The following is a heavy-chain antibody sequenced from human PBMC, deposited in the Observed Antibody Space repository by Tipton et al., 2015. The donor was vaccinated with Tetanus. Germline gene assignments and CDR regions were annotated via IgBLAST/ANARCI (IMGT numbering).Heavy chain of an antibody. Sequence: SLRLSCAASGFTFSDYGMSWVRQAPGKGLEWVSSISGSGVQTNYADSVKGRFTVSRDNAKNSLYLQMNSLRDEDTAIYYCARDFRPIFGVAQPFDPWGQGTLVTVSS. CDR2: ISGSGVQT. CDR1: GFTFSDYG. D-gene: IGHD3-3*01. V-gene: IGHV3-23*01. CDR3: ARDFRPIFGVAQPFDP. J-gene: IGHJ5*02.